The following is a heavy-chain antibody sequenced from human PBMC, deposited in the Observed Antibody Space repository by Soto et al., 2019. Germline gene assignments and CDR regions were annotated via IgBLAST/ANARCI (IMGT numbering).Heavy chain of an antibody. CDR1: GFTFSNYA. V-gene: IGHV3-64*01. Sequence: EVQLVESGGGLVQPGGSLRLSCAASGFTFSNYAIHWVRQAPGKGLEHVSAISNDGGSTYYANSVKGRFTISRDNSKNALYLQLGRWRPEDRAVYYWARRWGIAAPGSSRGFDIWGQGTLVTVSS. CDR2: ISNDGGST. CDR3: ARRWGIAAPGSSRGFDI. J-gene: IGHJ3*02. D-gene: IGHD6-13*01.